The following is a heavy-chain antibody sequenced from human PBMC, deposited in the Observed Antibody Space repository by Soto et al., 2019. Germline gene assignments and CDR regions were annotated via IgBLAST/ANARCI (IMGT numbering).Heavy chain of an antibody. CDR3: ARRGGSSSGYYYYAMDV. J-gene: IGHJ6*02. CDR2: IYSNGDT. V-gene: IGHV4-31*02. D-gene: IGHD6-6*01. CDR1: SDSMNSGGYY. Sequence: PSETLSLTXSVSSDSMNSGGYYWSWIRQHPGKGLEWIGYIYSNGDTYYNPSLKSRVTISVDTSKNQFSLNLTSVTAADTAVYYCARRGGSSSGYYYYAMDVWGQGTTVTVS.